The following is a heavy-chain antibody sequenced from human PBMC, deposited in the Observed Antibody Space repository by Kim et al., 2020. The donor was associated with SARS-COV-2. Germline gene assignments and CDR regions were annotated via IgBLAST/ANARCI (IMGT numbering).Heavy chain of an antibody. J-gene: IGHJ4*02. CDR3: ARDLKAGYSSGWYFRYYFDY. Sequence: RFTISRDNAKNSLYLQMNSLRAEDTAVYYCARDLKAGYSSGWYFRYYFDYWGQGTLVTVSS. V-gene: IGHV3-11*01. D-gene: IGHD6-19*01.